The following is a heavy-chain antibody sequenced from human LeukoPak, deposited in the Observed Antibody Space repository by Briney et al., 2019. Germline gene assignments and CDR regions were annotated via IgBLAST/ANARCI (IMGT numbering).Heavy chain of an antibody. CDR3: ARDDEYCSSTSCYSWFDP. CDR1: GGSISSYY. D-gene: IGHD2-2*01. J-gene: IGHJ5*02. CDR2: IYTSWST. V-gene: IGHV4-4*07. Sequence: SETLSLICTVPGGSISSYYWIWIRQPAGKGLEGLGRIYTSWSTNYNPSLKSRVTMSVDTSKNQFSLKLRSVTAADTAVYYCARDDEYCSSTSCYSWFDPWGQGTLVTVSS.